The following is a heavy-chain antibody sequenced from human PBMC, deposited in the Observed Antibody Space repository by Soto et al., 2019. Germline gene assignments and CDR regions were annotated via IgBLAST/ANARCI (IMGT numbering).Heavy chain of an antibody. D-gene: IGHD6-13*01. CDR3: ARVAAAGTYCDY. CDR2: IYHSGST. CDR1: GGSISSNNW. J-gene: IGHJ4*02. V-gene: IGHV4-4*02. Sequence: QVQLQESGPGLVKPSGTLSLTCAVSGGSISSNNWWSWVRQPPGKGLEWIGEIYHSGSTNYNPSLNSRLTISVDKSKNQFSLKLSSVTAADTAVYYCARVAAAGTYCDYWGQGTLVTVSS.